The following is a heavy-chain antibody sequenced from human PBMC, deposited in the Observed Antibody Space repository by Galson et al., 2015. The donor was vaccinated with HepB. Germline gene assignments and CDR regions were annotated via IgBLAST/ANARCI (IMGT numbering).Heavy chain of an antibody. D-gene: IGHD4-17*01. J-gene: IGHJ5*02. V-gene: IGHV1-18*01. CDR3: ARDYGMTTRNCFDP. CDR2: ISGYNGNT. Sequence: SVKVSCKASGYIFTNYGLNWVRQAPGQGLEWMGWISGYNGNTNYAQGFQGRVTMTTDTSTSTGYMELRGLRSDDTAIYYCARDYGMTTRNCFDPWGQGTLVTVSS. CDR1: GYIFTNYG.